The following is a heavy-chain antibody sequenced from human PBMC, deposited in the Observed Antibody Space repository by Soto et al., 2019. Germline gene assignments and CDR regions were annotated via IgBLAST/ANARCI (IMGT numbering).Heavy chain of an antibody. CDR3: ARSYYYGSGSFFDY. J-gene: IGHJ4*02. Sequence: LTCAVSGGSISSGGYSWSWIRQPPGKGLEWIGYIYHSGSTYYNPSLKSRVTISVDTSKNQFSLKLSSVTAADTAVYYCARSYYYGSGSFFDYWGQRTLVTVSS. CDR2: IYHSGST. CDR1: GGSISSGGYS. V-gene: IGHV4-30-2*05. D-gene: IGHD3-10*01.